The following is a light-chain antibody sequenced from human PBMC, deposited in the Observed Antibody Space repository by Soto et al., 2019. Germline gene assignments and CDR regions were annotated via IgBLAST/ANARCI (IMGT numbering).Light chain of an antibody. CDR3: AGWDDRLNGVV. J-gene: IGLJ2*01. CDR1: RSNIGINT. CDR2: RNH. V-gene: IGLV1-44*01. Sequence: QSVLTQPPSASGTPGQRVTISCSGSRSNIGINTVTWYQHLPGTAPKLLIYRNHQRPSGVPDRFSGSKSGTSASLAISGLRSEDEADYYCAGWDDRLNGVVFGGGTKLTVL.